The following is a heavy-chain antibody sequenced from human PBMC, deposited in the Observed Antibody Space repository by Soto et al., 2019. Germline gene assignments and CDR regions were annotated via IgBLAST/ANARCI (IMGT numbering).Heavy chain of an antibody. V-gene: IGHV4-30-2*01. CDR1: GGSLSGATYS. CDR3: ARSREFDY. CDR2: IFPSGTT. Sequence: SETLSLTCGVSGGSLSGATYSWNWIRQPPGKGLEWIGYIFPSGTTYYNPSLKSRVTISIDVSKNQFSLSLRSLAAADTAVYYGARSREFDYWSQGTLVTVSS. J-gene: IGHJ4*02.